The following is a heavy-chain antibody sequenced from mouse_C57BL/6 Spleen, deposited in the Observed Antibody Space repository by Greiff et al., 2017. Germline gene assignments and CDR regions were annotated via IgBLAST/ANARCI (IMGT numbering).Heavy chain of an antibody. CDR3: ARGDSSVTGAMDY. D-gene: IGHD3-2*02. J-gene: IGHJ4*01. Sequence: QVQLQQPGAELVKPGASVKLSCKASGYTFTSYWMHWVKQRPGQGLEWIGMIHPNSGSTNYNEKFKSKATLTVDTSSSTAYMQLSSLTSEDSAVYYCARGDSSVTGAMDYWGQGTSVTVSS. CDR2: IHPNSGST. V-gene: IGHV1-64*01. CDR1: GYTFTSYW.